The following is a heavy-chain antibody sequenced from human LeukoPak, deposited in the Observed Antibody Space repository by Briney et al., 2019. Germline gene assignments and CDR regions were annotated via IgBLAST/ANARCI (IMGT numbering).Heavy chain of an antibody. J-gene: IGHJ4*02. Sequence: PGGSLRLSCAASGFTFSSYSMNWVRQAPGKGLEWVSSISSSSSYIYYADSVKGRFTISRDNSKNTLYLQMNSLRAEDTAVYYCAKDGGSSGWSFDYWGQGTLVTVSS. CDR3: AKDGGSSGWSFDY. V-gene: IGHV3-21*01. D-gene: IGHD6-19*01. CDR2: ISSSSSYI. CDR1: GFTFSSYS.